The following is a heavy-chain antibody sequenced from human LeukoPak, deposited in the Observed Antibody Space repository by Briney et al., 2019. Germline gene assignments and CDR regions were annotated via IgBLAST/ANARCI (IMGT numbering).Heavy chain of an antibody. Sequence: GGSLRLSCAASGFTFSSYAMNWVRLAPGRGLEWVSVISGSGGSTYYADSVKGRFTISRDNSKNTLYLQMNSLRAEDTAVYYCAKVLISGSSPYYFDYWGQGTLVTVSS. V-gene: IGHV3-23*01. J-gene: IGHJ4*02. CDR2: ISGSGGST. CDR1: GFTFSSYA. D-gene: IGHD1-26*01. CDR3: AKVLISGSSPYYFDY.